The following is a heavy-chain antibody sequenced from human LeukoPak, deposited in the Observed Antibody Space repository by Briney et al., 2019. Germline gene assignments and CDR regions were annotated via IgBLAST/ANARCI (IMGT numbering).Heavy chain of an antibody. CDR3: ARDRRQEPYYFDY. Sequence: GGSLRLSCAASGFTFRSYAMHWVRQAPGKGLEWVAVISYDGSNKYYADSVKGRFTISRDNSKNTLYLQMNSLRAEDTAVYYCARDRRQEPYYFDYWGQGTLVTVSS. CDR1: GFTFRSYA. V-gene: IGHV3-30-3*01. J-gene: IGHJ4*02. CDR2: ISYDGSNK. D-gene: IGHD1-14*01.